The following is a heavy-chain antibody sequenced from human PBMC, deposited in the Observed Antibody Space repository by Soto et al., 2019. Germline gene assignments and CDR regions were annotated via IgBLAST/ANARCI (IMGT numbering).Heavy chain of an antibody. CDR1: GFSLNTNGMG. CDR2: IYWDEDK. J-gene: IGHJ6*02. D-gene: IGHD1-7*01. CDR3: AGWNYESGLDV. V-gene: IGHV2-5*02. Sequence: QITLKESGPTLVRPTQTLTLTCSFSGFSLNTNGMGVGWIRQPPGKALEWLAFIYWDEDKRYSPSLKTRLTVTTDTSKNEVVLPLTNLDPWDTGTYYCAGWNYESGLDVWGQGTTVTVSS.